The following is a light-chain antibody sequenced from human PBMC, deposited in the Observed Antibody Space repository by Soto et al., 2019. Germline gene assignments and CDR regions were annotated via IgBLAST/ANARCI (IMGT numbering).Light chain of an antibody. CDR1: HDITNY. CDR3: QKYDNVPFT. CDR2: DAA. J-gene: IGKJ3*01. Sequence: DIQMTQSPDSLSASVGDRVTITCQASHDITNYVNWYQQKPGRAPRLLIYDAANLATGVPSRFSRSGSETDFTFTIASLQPEDVGIYYCQKYDNVPFTFGPGTKVNIK. V-gene: IGKV1-33*01.